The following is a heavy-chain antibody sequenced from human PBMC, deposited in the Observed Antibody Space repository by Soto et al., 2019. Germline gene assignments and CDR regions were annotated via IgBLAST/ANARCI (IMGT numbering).Heavy chain of an antibody. CDR3: AREKVVVVPAAIPSLDSGMDD. D-gene: IGHD2-2*01. V-gene: IGHV1-69*01. CDR2: IIPIFGTA. CDR1: GGTFSSYA. Sequence: QVQLVQSGAEVKKPGSSVKVSCKASGGTFSSYAISWVRQAPGQGLEWMGGIIPIFGTAHYAQKFQGRVTITADESTSTAYMGLSSLRSEDTAVYYCAREKVVVVPAAIPSLDSGMDDWGQGTTVTVSS. J-gene: IGHJ6*02.